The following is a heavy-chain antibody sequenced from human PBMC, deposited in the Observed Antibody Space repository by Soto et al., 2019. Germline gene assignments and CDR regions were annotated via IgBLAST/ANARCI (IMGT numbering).Heavy chain of an antibody. CDR2: IKQDGSEK. Sequence: GGSLRLSCAASGFTFSIYWMSWVRQAPGKGLEWVANIKQDGSEKYYVDSVKGRFTISRDNSKSTLYLQMNSLRAEDTALYYCAKGRSYYYYYGVDVWGQGTTVTVSS. J-gene: IGHJ6*02. CDR1: GFTFSIYW. CDR3: AKGRSYYYYYGVDV. V-gene: IGHV3-7*03.